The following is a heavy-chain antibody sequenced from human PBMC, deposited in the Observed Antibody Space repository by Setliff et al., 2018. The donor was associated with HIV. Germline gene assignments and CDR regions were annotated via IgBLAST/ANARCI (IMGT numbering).Heavy chain of an antibody. CDR2: IKQDGSEK. CDR3: ARGPSQIVGGTTYFDY. Sequence: GSLRLSCAASGFTFNNYWMNWVRQAPGKGLEWVANIKQDGSEKFYVDSVKGRFTISRDNSKNTLYLQMNSLRTEDTAVYYCARGPSQIVGGTTYFDYWGQGTLVTVSS. CDR1: GFTFNNYW. D-gene: IGHD1-26*01. J-gene: IGHJ4*02. V-gene: IGHV3-7*01.